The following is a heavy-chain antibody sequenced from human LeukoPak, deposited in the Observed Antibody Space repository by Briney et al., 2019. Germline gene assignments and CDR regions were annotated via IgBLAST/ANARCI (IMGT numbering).Heavy chain of an antibody. Sequence: ASVKVSCKASGYTFTGNYMHWVRQAPGQGLEWMGWINPNSGGTNYAQKFQGRVTMTRDTSISTAYMELSRLRSDDTAVYYCARVYISGHYYDSSGYYDGFYWFDPWGQGTLVTVSS. CDR1: GYTFTGNY. CDR2: INPNSGGT. V-gene: IGHV1-2*02. CDR3: ARVYISGHYYDSSGYYDGFYWFDP. D-gene: IGHD3-22*01. J-gene: IGHJ5*02.